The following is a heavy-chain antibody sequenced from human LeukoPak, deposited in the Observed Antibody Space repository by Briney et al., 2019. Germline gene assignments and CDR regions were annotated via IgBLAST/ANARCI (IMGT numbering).Heavy chain of an antibody. CDR1: GGSINNFY. CDR3: ARDRGHHYDSSGYYRGDAFDI. Sequence: ETLSLTCTVSGGSINNFYWSWIRQPPGKGLEWVSRINSDGSSTSYADSVKGRFTISRDNAKNTLYLQMNSLRAEDTAVYYCARDRGHHYDSSGYYRGDAFDIWGQGTMVTVSS. J-gene: IGHJ3*02. CDR2: INSDGSST. D-gene: IGHD3-22*01. V-gene: IGHV3-74*01.